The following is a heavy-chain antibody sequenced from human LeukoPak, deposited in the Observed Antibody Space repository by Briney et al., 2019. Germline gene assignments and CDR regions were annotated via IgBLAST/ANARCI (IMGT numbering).Heavy chain of an antibody. J-gene: IGHJ6*02. Sequence: GGSLRLSCAGSEFTFDDYAMHWVRQAPGKGLEWVSGISWNSGSIGYADSVKGRFTISRDNAKNSLYLQMNSLRAEDTALYYCAKAVGSYYYYGMDVWGQGTTVTVSS. CDR3: AKAVGSYYYYGMDV. V-gene: IGHV3-9*01. CDR1: EFTFDDYA. D-gene: IGHD1-26*01. CDR2: ISWNSGSI.